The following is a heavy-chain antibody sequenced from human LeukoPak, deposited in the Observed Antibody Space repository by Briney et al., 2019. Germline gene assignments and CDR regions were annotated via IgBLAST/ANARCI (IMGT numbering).Heavy chain of an antibody. Sequence: GGSLRLSCAASGFTFSSYWMSWVRQAPGKGLEWVADIKQDGSEKYYVDSVKGRFTISRDNAKNSLYLQMNSLRAEDTAVYYCARVGYSYGSYSAFDIWGQGTMVTVSS. D-gene: IGHD5-18*01. CDR2: IKQDGSEK. CDR1: GFTFSSYW. CDR3: ARVGYSYGSYSAFDI. J-gene: IGHJ3*02. V-gene: IGHV3-7*01.